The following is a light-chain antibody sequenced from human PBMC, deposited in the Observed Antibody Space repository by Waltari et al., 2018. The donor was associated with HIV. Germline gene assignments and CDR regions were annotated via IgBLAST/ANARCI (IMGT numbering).Light chain of an antibody. V-gene: IGLV2-8*01. J-gene: IGLJ2*01. Sequence: QSALTQHPSASGSPGPPVTISCTGKASDVGAYNYVSGYKQHPGKPPKLIIYEVFKRPSGVPDRFSGSKSGNTASLTVSGLQAEDEANYYGASYAGRNTLVFGGGTKLTVL. CDR3: ASYAGRNTLV. CDR2: EVF. CDR1: ASDVGAYNY.